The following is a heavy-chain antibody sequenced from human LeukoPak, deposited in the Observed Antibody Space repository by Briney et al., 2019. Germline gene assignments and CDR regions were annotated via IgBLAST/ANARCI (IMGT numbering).Heavy chain of an antibody. CDR2: ISSSSSTI. CDR1: GFTFSSYS. V-gene: IGHV3-48*04. D-gene: IGHD3-10*01. J-gene: IGHJ3*02. CDR3: ARVGYFGSGNYNSFDI. Sequence: GGSLRLSCAASGFTFSSYSMNWVRQAPGKGLEWVSYISSSSSTIYYEDSVKGRFTISRDNARDNAKNSLYLQMNSLRAEDTAVYFCARVGYFGSGNYNSFDIWGRGTMVTVSS.